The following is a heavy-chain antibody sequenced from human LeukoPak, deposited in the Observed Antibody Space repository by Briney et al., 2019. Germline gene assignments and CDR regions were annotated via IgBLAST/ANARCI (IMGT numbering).Heavy chain of an antibody. V-gene: IGHV4-59*08. D-gene: IGHD3-22*01. CDR2: IYVSGST. CDR3: ASRAYYDSSGLDY. Sequence: PSETLSLTCTVSGGSISNYYWSWIRQSPRKGLEWIGYIYVSGSTNYNPSLKSRVTISIDTSKKHFSLKLSSVTAADTAVYYCASRAYYDSSGLDYWGQGILVTVSS. CDR1: GGSISNYY. J-gene: IGHJ4*02.